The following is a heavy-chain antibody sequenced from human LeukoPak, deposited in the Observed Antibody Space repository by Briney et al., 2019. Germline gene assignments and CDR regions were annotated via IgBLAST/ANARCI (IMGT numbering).Heavy chain of an antibody. CDR2: INHSGST. J-gene: IGHJ4*02. D-gene: IGHD2-2*01. V-gene: IGHV4-34*01. CDR3: ARQNDVVVPAAGYFDY. CDR1: GGSFSGYY. Sequence: SETLSLTCAVYGGSFSGYYWSWIRQPPGKGLEWIGEINHSGSTNYNPSLKSRVTISVDTSKNQFSLKLSSVTAADTAVYYCARQNDVVVPAAGYFDYWGQGTLVTVSS.